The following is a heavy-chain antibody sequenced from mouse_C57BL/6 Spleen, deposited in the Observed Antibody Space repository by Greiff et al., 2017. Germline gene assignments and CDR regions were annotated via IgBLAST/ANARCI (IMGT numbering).Heavy chain of an antibody. Sequence: EVKVVESGGGLVKPGGSLKLSCAASGFTFSDYGMHWVRQAPEKGLEWVAYISSGSSTIYYADTVKGRFTISRDNAKNTLFLQMTSLRSEDTAMYYCARPGDYDGAYYFDYWGQGTTLTVSS. V-gene: IGHV5-17*01. CDR2: ISSGSSTI. CDR3: ARPGDYDGAYYFDY. CDR1: GFTFSDYG. D-gene: IGHD2-4*01. J-gene: IGHJ2*01.